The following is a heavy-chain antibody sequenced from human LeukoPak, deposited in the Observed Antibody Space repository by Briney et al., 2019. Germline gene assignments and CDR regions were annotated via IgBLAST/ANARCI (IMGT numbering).Heavy chain of an antibody. CDR3: ARYPYSGISGWQAFDY. D-gene: IGHD6-19*01. CDR2: IPYSGNA. J-gene: IGHJ4*02. V-gene: IGHV4-39*01. CDR1: GGSISSSSYY. Sequence: SEALSLTCTVSGGSISSSSYYWGWIRQPPGQGLEWIGTIPYSGNAYYSPSLKSRVTISVDTSKNQFSLKVSSVTAADTAVYYCARYPYSGISGWQAFDYWGQGTLVTVSS.